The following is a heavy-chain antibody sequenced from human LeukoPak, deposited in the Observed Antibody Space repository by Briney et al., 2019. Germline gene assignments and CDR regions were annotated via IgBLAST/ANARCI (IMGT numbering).Heavy chain of an antibody. Sequence: SETLSLTCTVSGGSISSYYWSWIRQPPGKGLEWIGYIYYSGSTNYNPSLKSRVTISVDTSKNQFSLKLSSVTAADTAVYYCAGVQPALSVAGTDYYYGMDVWGQGTTVTVSS. D-gene: IGHD6-19*01. J-gene: IGHJ6*02. V-gene: IGHV4-59*01. CDR2: IYYSGST. CDR3: AGVQPALSVAGTDYYYGMDV. CDR1: GGSISSYY.